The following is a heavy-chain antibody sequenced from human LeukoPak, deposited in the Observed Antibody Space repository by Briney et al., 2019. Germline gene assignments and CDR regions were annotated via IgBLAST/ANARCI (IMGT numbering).Heavy chain of an antibody. CDR3: ATSTYCSTTSCFFDS. CDR1: GYTFSAYW. Sequence: GESLKISCQGSGYTFSAYWIGWVRQMPGKGLEWMGMIYPGDSDTKYRPSFQGQVTISADKSISTAYLQWSSLKASDTATYYCATSTYCSTTSCFFDSWGQGTLVTVSS. V-gene: IGHV5-51*01. D-gene: IGHD2-2*01. J-gene: IGHJ4*02. CDR2: IYPGDSDT.